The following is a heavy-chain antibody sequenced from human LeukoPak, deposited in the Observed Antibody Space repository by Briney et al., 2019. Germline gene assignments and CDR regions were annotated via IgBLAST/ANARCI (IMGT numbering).Heavy chain of an antibody. J-gene: IGHJ4*02. CDR2: IIGSGGST. CDR1: GFTFSSYA. V-gene: IGHV3-23*01. D-gene: IGHD2-2*01. Sequence: GGSLRLSCAASGFTFSSYAMSWVRQAPGKGLEWVSAIIGSGGSTYYADSVKGRFTISRDNSKNTLYLQMNSLRAEDTAVYYCAKDRYCSSTSCNDLFDYWGQGTLVTVSS. CDR3: AKDRYCSSTSCNDLFDY.